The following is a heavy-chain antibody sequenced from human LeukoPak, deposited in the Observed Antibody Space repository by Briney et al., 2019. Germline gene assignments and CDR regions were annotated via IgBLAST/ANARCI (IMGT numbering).Heavy chain of an antibody. CDR3: ARRARYFDWFDY. Sequence: PGGSLRLSCAASGFTVSSNYMSWVRQPPGKALEWIGNIFYSGSTYYSPSLKSRVTISLDTSRNQFSLKLNSVTAADTAVYYCARRARYFDWFDYGGQGTLVTVSS. D-gene: IGHD3-9*01. CDR2: IFYSGST. J-gene: IGHJ4*02. CDR1: GFTVSSNY. V-gene: IGHV4-59*02.